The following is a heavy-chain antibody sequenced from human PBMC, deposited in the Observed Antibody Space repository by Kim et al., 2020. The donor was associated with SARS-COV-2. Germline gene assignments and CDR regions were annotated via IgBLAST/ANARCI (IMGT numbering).Heavy chain of an antibody. Sequence: SVKVSCKASGGTFSSYAISWVRQAPGQGLEWMGGIIPIFGTANYAQKFQVRVTITADESTSTAYMELSSLRSEDTAVYYCARGTIAPQMNYYYYGMDVWGQGTTVTVSS. V-gene: IGHV1-69*13. D-gene: IGHD6-13*01. CDR3: ARGTIAPQMNYYYYGMDV. CDR1: GGTFSSYA. J-gene: IGHJ6*02. CDR2: IIPIFGTA.